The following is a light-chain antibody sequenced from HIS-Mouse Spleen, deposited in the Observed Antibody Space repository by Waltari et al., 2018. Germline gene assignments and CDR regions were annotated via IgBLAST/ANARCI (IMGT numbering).Light chain of an antibody. J-gene: IGLJ3*02. CDR2: EGS. CDR3: CSYAGSSTWV. CDR1: SSDVGSYNL. V-gene: IGLV2-23*01. Sequence: QSALTQPASVSGSPGQSITISCTGTSSDVGSYNLVSWYHQHPGTAPKLMIYEGSKRPSGVSNRFSGSKSGNTASLTISGLQAEDEADYCCCSYAGSSTWVFGGGTKLTVL.